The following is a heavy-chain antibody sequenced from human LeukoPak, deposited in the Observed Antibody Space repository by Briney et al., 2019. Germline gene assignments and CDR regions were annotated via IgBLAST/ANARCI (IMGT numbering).Heavy chain of an antibody. Sequence: GASVKVSCKASGYTFTNNYIHWVRQAPGQGLEWMGLINPGGDNTNYAQNFQGRVTMTSDTSASTVYMELSSLRSEDPAIYYWARISDGYNDAYDIWGQGTVVTVPS. CDR3: ARISDGYNDAYDI. J-gene: IGHJ3*02. D-gene: IGHD5-24*01. CDR1: GYTFTNNY. V-gene: IGHV1-46*01. CDR2: INPGGDNT.